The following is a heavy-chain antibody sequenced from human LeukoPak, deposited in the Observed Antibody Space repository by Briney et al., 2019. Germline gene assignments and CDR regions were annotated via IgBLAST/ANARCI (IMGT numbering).Heavy chain of an antibody. Sequence: GASVKVSCKASGYTFTSYYMHWVRQAPGQGLEWMGWINPNSGGTNYAQKFQGWVTMTRDTSISTAYMELSRLRSDDTAVYYCAREYHRWEPGYFDYWGQGTLVTVSS. J-gene: IGHJ4*02. CDR1: GYTFTSYY. CDR2: INPNSGGT. CDR3: AREYHRWEPGYFDY. D-gene: IGHD1-14*01. V-gene: IGHV1-2*04.